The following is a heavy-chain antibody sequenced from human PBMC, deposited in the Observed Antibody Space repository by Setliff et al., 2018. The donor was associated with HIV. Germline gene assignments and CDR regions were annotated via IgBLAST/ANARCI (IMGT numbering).Heavy chain of an antibody. CDR2: IYTSGST. CDR3: ARDCGGDCFSGVAGPNYYYGMDV. CDR1: AYSISSGYY. J-gene: IGHJ6*02. D-gene: IGHD2-21*02. V-gene: IGHV4-38-2*02. Sequence: PSETLSLTCAVSAYSISSGYYWGWIRQPPGKGLEWIGSIYTSGSTNYNPSLKSRVTISVDTSKNQFSLKLSSVTAADTAVYYCARDCGGDCFSGVAGPNYYYGMDVWGQGTTVTV.